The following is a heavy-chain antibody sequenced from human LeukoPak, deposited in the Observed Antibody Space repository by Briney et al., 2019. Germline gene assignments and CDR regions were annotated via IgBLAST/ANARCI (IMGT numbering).Heavy chain of an antibody. D-gene: IGHD2-21*02. CDR2: ISGSGGST. CDR1: GFTFSSYA. V-gene: IGHV3-23*01. J-gene: IGHJ4*02. Sequence: GGSLRLSCAASGFTFSSYAMSWVRQAPGKGLEWVSAISGSGGSTYYADSVKGRFTISRDNSKNTLYLQMNSLRAEDTAVYYCARTYCAEDCSIRYFDYWGQGTLVTVSS. CDR3: ARTYCAEDCSIRYFDY.